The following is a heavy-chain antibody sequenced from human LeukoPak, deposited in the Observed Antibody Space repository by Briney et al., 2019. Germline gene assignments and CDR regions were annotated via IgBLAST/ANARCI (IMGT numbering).Heavy chain of an antibody. V-gene: IGHV4-39*01. CDR2: IYYSGST. J-gene: IGHJ4*02. CDR1: GGSITSSSYY. Sequence: MSSETLSLTCTVSGGSITSSSYYWGWIRQPPGKGLEWIGNIYYSGSTYYNPSLKSRVTMSVDTSKNQFSLKLSSVTAADTAVYYCARRNYYDSSAYYGLWGQGTLVTVSS. D-gene: IGHD3-22*01. CDR3: ARRNYYDSSAYYGL.